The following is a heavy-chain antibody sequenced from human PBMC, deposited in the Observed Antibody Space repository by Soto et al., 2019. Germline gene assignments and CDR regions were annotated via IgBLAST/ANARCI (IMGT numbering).Heavy chain of an antibody. D-gene: IGHD6-19*01. Sequence: LRLSCAASGFTFSSYGMHWVRQAPGKGLEWVAVISYDGSNKYYADSVKGRFTISRDNSKNTLYLQMNSLRAEDTAVYYCALSVGLVDFDYWGQGTLVTVPS. CDR1: GFTFSSYG. J-gene: IGHJ4*02. CDR2: ISYDGSNK. CDR3: ALSVGLVDFDY. V-gene: IGHV3-30*03.